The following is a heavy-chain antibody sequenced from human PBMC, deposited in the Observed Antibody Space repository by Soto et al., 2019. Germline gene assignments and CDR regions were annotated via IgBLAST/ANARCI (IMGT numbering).Heavy chain of an antibody. CDR2: ISGNGETT. D-gene: IGHD2-2*02. V-gene: IGHV3-23*01. Sequence: EAQLLESGGGLVQPGGSLRLSCVVSGFTFRSHAMNWVRQAPGRGLEWVSFISGNGETTHYADSVKGRFTISRDNPKNTLYLEMNNLRADDTAVYYCAKDSEYTTSRGHFDCWGQGTQVTVSS. J-gene: IGHJ4*02. CDR3: AKDSEYTTSRGHFDC. CDR1: GFTFRSHA.